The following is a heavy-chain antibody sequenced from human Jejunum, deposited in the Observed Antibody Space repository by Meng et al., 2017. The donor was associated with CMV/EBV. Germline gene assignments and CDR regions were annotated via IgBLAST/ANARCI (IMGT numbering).Heavy chain of an antibody. D-gene: IGHD3-3*01. J-gene: IGHJ4*02. Sequence: LTVSGYWMSWVRQAPGKGLEWVANIKQDGSEKYYVDSVKGRFTISRDNAKNSLYLQMNSLRAEDTAVYYCTRNLGAAFWSGYAFDFWGQGTLVTVSS. CDR2: IKQDGSEK. CDR1: LTVSGYW. V-gene: IGHV3-7*01. CDR3: TRNLGAAFWSGYAFDF.